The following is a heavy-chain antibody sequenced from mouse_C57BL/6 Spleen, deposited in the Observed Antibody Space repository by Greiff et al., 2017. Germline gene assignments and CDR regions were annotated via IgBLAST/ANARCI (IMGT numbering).Heavy chain of an antibody. CDR1: GFTFSDYY. J-gene: IGHJ1*03. D-gene: IGHD2-3*01. V-gene: IGHV5-16*01. Sequence: EVKLMESEGGLVQPGSSMKLSCTASGFTFSDYYMAWVRQVPEKGLEWVANINYDGSSTYYLDSLKSRFIISRDNAKNILYLQMSSLRSEDTATYYCARDRGYDGYYSWYFDVWGTGTTVTVSS. CDR2: INYDGSST. CDR3: ARDRGYDGYYSWYFDV.